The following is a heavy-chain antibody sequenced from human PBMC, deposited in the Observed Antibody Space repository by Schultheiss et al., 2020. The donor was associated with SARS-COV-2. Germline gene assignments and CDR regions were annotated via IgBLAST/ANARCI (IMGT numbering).Heavy chain of an antibody. J-gene: IGHJ4*02. CDR1: GGSISSGSYY. V-gene: IGHV4-61*01. CDR2: IYYSGST. D-gene: IGHD2-21*01. Sequence: SQTLSLTCTVSGGSISSGSYYWSWIRQPPGKGLEWIGYIYYSGSTNYNPSLKSRVTISVDRSKNQFSLKLSSVTAADTAVYYCARLGDWGYYFDYWGQGTLVTVSS. CDR3: ARLGDWGYYFDY.